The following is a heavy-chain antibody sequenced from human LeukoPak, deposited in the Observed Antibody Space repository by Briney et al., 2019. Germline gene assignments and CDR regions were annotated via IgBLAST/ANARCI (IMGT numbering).Heavy chain of an antibody. V-gene: IGHV3-23*01. D-gene: IGHD6-13*01. J-gene: IGHJ4*02. CDR3: TRFRGSSWYASSDY. CDR1: GFTSSSYA. Sequence: GGSLRLSCAASGFTSSSYAMSWVRQAPGKGLEWVSAISGSGGSTYYADSVKGRFTISRDNSKNTLYLQMNSLRAEDTAVYYCTRFRGSSWYASSDYWGQGTLVTVSS. CDR2: ISGSGGST.